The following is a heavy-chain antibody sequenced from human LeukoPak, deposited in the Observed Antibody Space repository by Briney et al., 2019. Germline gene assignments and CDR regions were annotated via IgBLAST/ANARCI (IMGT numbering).Heavy chain of an antibody. CDR1: GYSFTTYY. D-gene: IGHD2-15*01. V-gene: IGHV1-46*01. CDR2: INPSDGST. J-gene: IGHJ5*02. Sequence: GASVKVSSTATGYSFTTYYINWMRQAPGRGLEWMGIINPSDGSTSSAQKFQGRVTITSDTTTSTVYMELSSLTYDDTAVYYCARDVVVEVGMLPTDSWFDHWGRGTLVAVSS. CDR3: ARDVVVEVGMLPTDSWFDH.